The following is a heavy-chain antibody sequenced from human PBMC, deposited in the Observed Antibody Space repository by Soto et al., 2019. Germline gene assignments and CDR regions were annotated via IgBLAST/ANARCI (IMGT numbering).Heavy chain of an antibody. D-gene: IGHD2-2*01. V-gene: IGHV3-64*04. CDR2: ISSNGGST. Sequence: PGGSLRLSCSASGFTFSSYAMHWVRQAPGKGLEYVSAISSNGGSTYYADSVKGRFTISRDNSKNTLYLQMNSLRAEDTAVYYCAKDIVVVPAAPGGAFDIWGQGTMVTVSS. CDR1: GFTFSSYA. CDR3: AKDIVVVPAAPGGAFDI. J-gene: IGHJ3*02.